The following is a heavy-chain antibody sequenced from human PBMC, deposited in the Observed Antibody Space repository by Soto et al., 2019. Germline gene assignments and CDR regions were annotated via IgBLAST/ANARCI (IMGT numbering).Heavy chain of an antibody. D-gene: IGHD6-13*01. CDR1: GGTFSSYA. CDR3: ARGASKEIPIHIAAAGYYYYGMDV. Sequence: QVQLVQSGAEVKKPGSSVKVSCKASGGTFSSYAISWVRQAPGQGLEWMGGIIPIFGTANYAQKFQGRVTITADESTSTAYMELSSLRSEDTAVYYCARGASKEIPIHIAAAGYYYYGMDVWGQGTMVTVSS. CDR2: IIPIFGTA. J-gene: IGHJ6*02. V-gene: IGHV1-69*01.